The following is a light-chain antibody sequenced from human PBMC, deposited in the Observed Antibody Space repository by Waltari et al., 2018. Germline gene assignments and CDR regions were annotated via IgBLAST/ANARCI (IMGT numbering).Light chain of an antibody. CDR2: DTS. V-gene: IGKV3-15*01. CDR1: RSCGSN. CDR3: QQYNEWFPWT. Sequence: EIMMTQSPDTLSVSPGARATLSCRASRSCGSNLAWYQMKPGQAPRLLIFDTSTRATGIPGRFSGRGSGTDFTLTISSLQSEDFAIYYCQQYNEWFPWTFGQGTKVEVK. J-gene: IGKJ1*01.